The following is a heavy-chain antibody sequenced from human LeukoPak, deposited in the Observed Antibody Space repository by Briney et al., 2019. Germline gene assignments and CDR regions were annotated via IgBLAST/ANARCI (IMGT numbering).Heavy chain of an antibody. V-gene: IGHV3-21*01. D-gene: IGHD1-26*01. CDR2: ISSSSSYI. CDR1: GFTFSSYS. CDR3: ATGLRGSGSYSRAY. Sequence: PGGSLRLSCAASGFTFSSYSITWVRQAPGKGLEWVSSISSSSSYIYYADSVKGRFTISRDNAKNSLYLQMNSLRAEDTAVYYCATGLRGSGSYSRAYWGQGTLVTVSS. J-gene: IGHJ4*02.